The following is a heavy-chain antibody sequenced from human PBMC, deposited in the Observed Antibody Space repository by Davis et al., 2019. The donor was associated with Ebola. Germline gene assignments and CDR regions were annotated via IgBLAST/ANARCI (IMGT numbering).Heavy chain of an antibody. Sequence: SETLSFTCAVYGGSFSGYYWSWIRQPPGKGLEWIGEINHSGSTNYNPSLKSRVTISVDTSKNQFSLKLSSVTAADTAVYYCARAISSWYRFDYWGQGTLVTVSS. CDR1: GGSFSGYY. CDR3: ARAISSWYRFDY. CDR2: INHSGST. V-gene: IGHV4-34*01. J-gene: IGHJ4*02. D-gene: IGHD6-13*01.